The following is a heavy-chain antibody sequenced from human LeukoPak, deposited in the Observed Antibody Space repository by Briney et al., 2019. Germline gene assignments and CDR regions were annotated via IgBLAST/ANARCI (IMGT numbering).Heavy chain of an antibody. Sequence: GGSLRLSCAASGFTFSSYWMSWVRQAPGKGLEWVANIKQDGSEKYYVDSVKGRFTISRDNAKNSLYLQMNSLRAEDTAVYYCAGGYCSSTSCFDYWGQGTPVTVSS. CDR3: AGGYCSSTSCFDY. V-gene: IGHV3-7*01. CDR2: IKQDGSEK. J-gene: IGHJ4*02. CDR1: GFTFSSYW. D-gene: IGHD2-2*01.